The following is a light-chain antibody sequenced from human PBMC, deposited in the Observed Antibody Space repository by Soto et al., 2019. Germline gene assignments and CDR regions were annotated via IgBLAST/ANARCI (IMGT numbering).Light chain of an antibody. CDR2: EVN. CDR3: SSYAGSNIL. Sequence: QSVLTQPPSGSGSPGQSVTISCTGTSSDVGGYNYVSWYQQHPGKAPKLMIYEVNKRPSGVPDRFSASKSGNTASLTVSGLQAEDEADYYCSSYAGSNILFGTGTKVTVL. V-gene: IGLV2-8*01. J-gene: IGLJ1*01. CDR1: SSDVGGYNY.